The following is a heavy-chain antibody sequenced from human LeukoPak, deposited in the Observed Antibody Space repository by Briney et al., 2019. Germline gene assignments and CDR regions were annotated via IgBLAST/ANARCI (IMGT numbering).Heavy chain of an antibody. Sequence: GGSLRLSCAASGFTFSGSDMHWVRQAPGKGLEWVAVIWYDGSNRYYADSVKGRFTISRDNSKDTLYLQMNSLRAEDTAVYYCARARHGILTGYYLDYWGQGTLVTVSS. CDR1: GFTFSGSD. CDR2: IWYDGSNR. CDR3: ARARHGILTGYYLDY. V-gene: IGHV3-33*01. J-gene: IGHJ4*02. D-gene: IGHD3-9*01.